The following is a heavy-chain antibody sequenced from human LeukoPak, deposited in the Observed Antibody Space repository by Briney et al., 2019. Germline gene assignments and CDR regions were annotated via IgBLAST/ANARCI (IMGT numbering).Heavy chain of an antibody. J-gene: IGHJ4*02. CDR1: GFTFDDYA. CDR3: AKGGTVTTNYYFDS. CDR2: ISWNSGSI. Sequence: PGGSLRLSCAVSGFTFDDYAMHWVRQAPGKGLEWVSGISWNSGSIGYADSVKGRITISRDNAKRSLYLQMNSLRAEDTALYYCAKGGTVTTNYYFDSWGQGTLVTVSS. D-gene: IGHD4-17*01. V-gene: IGHV3-9*01.